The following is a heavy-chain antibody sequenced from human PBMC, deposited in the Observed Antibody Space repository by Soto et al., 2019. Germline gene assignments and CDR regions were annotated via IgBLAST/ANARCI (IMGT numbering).Heavy chain of an antibody. CDR3: ARELELTAGPYNAFHT. CDR1: GSTFSSYT. J-gene: IGHJ3*02. Sequence: SVKVSCKASGSTFSSYTISWGRQAPGQGLGWMGRIIPILGIANYAQKFQGRVTITADKSTSTAYMELSSLRSEDTAVYYCARELELTAGPYNAFHTWGQGTMVTVSS. V-gene: IGHV1-69*04. D-gene: IGHD1-1*01. CDR2: IIPILGIA.